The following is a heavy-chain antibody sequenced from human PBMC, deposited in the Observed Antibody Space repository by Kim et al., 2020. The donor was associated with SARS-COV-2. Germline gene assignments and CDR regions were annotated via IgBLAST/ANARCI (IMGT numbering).Heavy chain of an antibody. CDR2: INPSGGST. CDR3: ARDRGPMIVVVIGTWFDP. D-gene: IGHD3-22*01. J-gene: IGHJ5*02. Sequence: ASVKVSCKASGYTFTSYYMHWVRQAPGQGLEWMGIINPSGGSTSYAQKFQGRVTMTRDTSTSTVYMELSSLRSEDTAVYYCARDRGPMIVVVIGTWFDPWGQGTLVTVSS. CDR1: GYTFTSYY. V-gene: IGHV1-46*01.